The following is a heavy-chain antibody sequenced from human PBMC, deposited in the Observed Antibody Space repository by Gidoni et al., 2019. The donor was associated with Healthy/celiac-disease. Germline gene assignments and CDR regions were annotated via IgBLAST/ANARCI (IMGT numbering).Heavy chain of an antibody. Sequence: QVQLQQWGAGLLKPSETLSLTCAVYGGSFSGYYWSWIRQPPGKGLEWIGEINHSGSTNYNPSLNGRVNISVDTSKNQFSLKLSSVTDADTALYYCARGRIDPYDFWSGSQSKFDYLGQGTLVTVSS. CDR1: GGSFSGYY. J-gene: IGHJ4*02. V-gene: IGHV4-34*01. D-gene: IGHD3-3*01. CDR2: INHSGST. CDR3: ARGRIDPYDFWSGSQSKFDY.